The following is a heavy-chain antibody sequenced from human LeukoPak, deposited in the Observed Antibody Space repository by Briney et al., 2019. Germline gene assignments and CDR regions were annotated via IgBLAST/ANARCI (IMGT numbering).Heavy chain of an antibody. Sequence: SDTLSLTCAVSGSSVSRGYYWGWIRQPPGNGLEWIASFYHSGNNYYNPSLKSRLTISVDTSKNHFSLYLSSLTAADTAVYYCARVVPGVAIWASPDYLDFWGQGALVTVSS. J-gene: IGHJ4*02. CDR2: FYHSGNN. CDR3: ARVVPGVAIWASPDYLDF. V-gene: IGHV4-38-2*01. D-gene: IGHD3-3*01. CDR1: GSSVSRGYY.